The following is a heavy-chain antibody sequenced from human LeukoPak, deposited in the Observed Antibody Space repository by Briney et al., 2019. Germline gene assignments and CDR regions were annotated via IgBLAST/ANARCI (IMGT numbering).Heavy chain of an antibody. D-gene: IGHD6-19*01. CDR2: ISGSGGST. V-gene: IGHV3-23*01. J-gene: IGHJ4*02. CDR3: AKDAGIAVAGKRSGFDY. Sequence: GGSLRLSCAASGFTFSSYAMSWVRQAPGKGLEWVSAISGSGGSTYYADSVKGRFTISRDNSKNTLYLQMDSLRAEDTAVYYCAKDAGIAVAGKRSGFDYWGQGTLVTVSS. CDR1: GFTFSSYA.